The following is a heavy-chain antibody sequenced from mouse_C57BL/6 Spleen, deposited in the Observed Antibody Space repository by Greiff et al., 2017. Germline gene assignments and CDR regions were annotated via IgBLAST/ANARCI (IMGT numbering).Heavy chain of an antibody. V-gene: IGHV1-69*01. J-gene: IGHJ2*01. Sequence: QVQLKQPGAELATPGASVKLSCKASGYTFTSYWMHWVKQRPGQGLEWIGEIDPSDSYTNYNQKFKGKSTLTVDKSSSTAYMQLSSLTSEDSAVYYCARVVRDYFDYWGQGTTLTVSS. CDR2: IDPSDSYT. D-gene: IGHD2-2*01. CDR1: GYTFTSYW. CDR3: ARVVRDYFDY.